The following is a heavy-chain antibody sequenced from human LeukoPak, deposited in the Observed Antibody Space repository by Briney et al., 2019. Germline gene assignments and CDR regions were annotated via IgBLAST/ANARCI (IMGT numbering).Heavy chain of an antibody. CDR1: GGTFSSYA. CDR3: ARGYSSGWFDY. CDR2: IIPILGIA. V-gene: IGHV1-69*04. J-gene: IGHJ4*02. Sequence: VASVKVSCKASGGTFSSYAISWVRQAPGQGLEWMGRIIPILGIANYAQKFQGRVTITADKSTSTAYMELSSLRSEDTAVYYCARGYSSGWFDYWGQGTLVTVSS. D-gene: IGHD6-19*01.